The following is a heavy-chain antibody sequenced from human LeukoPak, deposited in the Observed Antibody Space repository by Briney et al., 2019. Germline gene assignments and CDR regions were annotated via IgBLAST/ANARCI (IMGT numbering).Heavy chain of an antibody. CDR2: ISSRGSTI. V-gene: IGHV3-48*03. Sequence: GGSLRLSCAASGFTFRSYEVNWVRQAPGKGREWVSYISSRGSTIYSADSVKSRFTISRDNAKNSLYLQMNSLRAEDTAVYYCAREPPPPYYYDSSGYPTDYWGQGTLVTVSS. D-gene: IGHD3-22*01. J-gene: IGHJ4*02. CDR3: AREPPPPYYYDSSGYPTDY. CDR1: GFTFRSYE.